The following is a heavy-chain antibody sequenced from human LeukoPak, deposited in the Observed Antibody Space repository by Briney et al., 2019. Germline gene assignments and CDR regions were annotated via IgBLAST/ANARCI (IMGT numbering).Heavy chain of an antibody. V-gene: IGHV3-30*04. CDR1: GFTFSSYA. D-gene: IGHD2-21*01. CDR2: ISYDGSNK. CDR3: ARANLLYYFDY. J-gene: IGHJ4*02. Sequence: GGSLRLSCPASGFTFSSYAMHWVRQAPGKGLEWVAVISYDGSNKYYADSVKGRFTISRDNSKNTLYLQMNSLRAEDTAVYYCARANLLYYFDYWGQGTLVTVSS.